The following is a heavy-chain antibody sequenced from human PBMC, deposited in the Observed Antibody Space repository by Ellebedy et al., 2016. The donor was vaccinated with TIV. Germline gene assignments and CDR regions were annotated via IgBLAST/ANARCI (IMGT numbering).Heavy chain of an antibody. J-gene: IGHJ5*02. CDR1: GFNFRSYW. V-gene: IGHV3-7*01. D-gene: IGHD4-17*01. CDR3: ARRGSYGDYAVQINSWFDP. CDR2: IYQDGSDK. Sequence: PGGSLRLSCEASGFNFRSYWMGWVRQAPGKGLEWVANIYQDGSDKYYVDSVKGRFTISRDNAKNSLYLQLNSLRVEDTAVYYCARRGSYGDYAVQINSWFDPWGQGTLVTVSS.